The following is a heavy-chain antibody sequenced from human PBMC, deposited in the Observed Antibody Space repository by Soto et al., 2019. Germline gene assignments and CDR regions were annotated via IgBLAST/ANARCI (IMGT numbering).Heavy chain of an antibody. D-gene: IGHD2-8*01. V-gene: IGHV1-46*01. CDR1: GYTFTSYY. Sequence: ASVKVSCKASGYTFTSYYMHWVRQAPGQGXEWMGIINPSGGSTSYAQKFQGRVTMTRDTSTSTVYMELSSLRSEDTAVYYCAETTYCTNGVCYPHYGMDVWGQGTTVTVSS. CDR2: INPSGGST. CDR3: AETTYCTNGVCYPHYGMDV. J-gene: IGHJ6*02.